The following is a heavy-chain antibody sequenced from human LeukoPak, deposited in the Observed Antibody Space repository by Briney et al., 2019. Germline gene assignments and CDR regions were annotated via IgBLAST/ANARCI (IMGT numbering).Heavy chain of an antibody. Sequence: SETLSLTCSVSGDSVSRSDSYWVWIRQPPGKGLERIGTIYYSGRTYYSPSLKSRVTMSVDPSNNQFSLNLRSVTAADTAVYYCARRRYYDGSGYLEWGQGTLLSVSS. CDR1: GDSVSRSDSY. CDR3: ARRRYYDGSGYLE. J-gene: IGHJ1*01. V-gene: IGHV4-39*01. D-gene: IGHD3-22*01. CDR2: IYYSGRT.